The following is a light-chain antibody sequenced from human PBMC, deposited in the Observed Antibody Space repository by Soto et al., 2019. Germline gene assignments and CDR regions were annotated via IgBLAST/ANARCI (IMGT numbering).Light chain of an antibody. CDR1: QDVGKW. Sequence: DIQMTQSPPSVSASVGDRVTSTCRASQDVGKWLAWYQQKPGKAPTLLIHGASSLQSGVPPRYSGSGYGTDFTLTISSLQPEDFAVYYCQQYGTSPRTFGQGTKVDIK. CDR3: QQYGTSPRT. CDR2: GAS. V-gene: IGKV1-12*01. J-gene: IGKJ1*01.